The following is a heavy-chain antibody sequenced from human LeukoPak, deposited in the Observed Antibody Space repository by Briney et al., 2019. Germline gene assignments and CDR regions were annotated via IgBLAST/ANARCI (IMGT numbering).Heavy chain of an antibody. CDR1: GGSISSSSYY. V-gene: IGHV4-39*07. D-gene: IGHD5-24*01. Sequence: PSETLSLTCTVSGGSISSSSYYRGWIRQPPGKGLEWIGSIYYSGSTYYNPSLKSRVTISVDTSKNQFSLKLSSVTAADTAVYYCARVPRDGHILHFDYWGQGTLVTVSS. J-gene: IGHJ4*02. CDR3: ARVPRDGHILHFDY. CDR2: IYYSGST.